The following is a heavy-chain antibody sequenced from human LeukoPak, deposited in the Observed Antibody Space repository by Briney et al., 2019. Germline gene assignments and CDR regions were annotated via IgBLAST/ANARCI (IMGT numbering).Heavy chain of an antibody. CDR1: GYTFTSYA. D-gene: IGHD6-13*01. J-gene: IGHJ6*02. CDR2: INTNTGNP. V-gene: IGHV7-4-1*02. Sequence: GASVKVSCKASGYTFTSYAMNWVRQAPGQGLEWMGWINTNTGNPTYAQGFTGRFVFSLDTSVSTAYLQISSLKAEDTAVYYCAREGIAAAGTPGGYYYGMDVWGQGTTVTVPS. CDR3: AREGIAAAGTPGGYYYGMDV.